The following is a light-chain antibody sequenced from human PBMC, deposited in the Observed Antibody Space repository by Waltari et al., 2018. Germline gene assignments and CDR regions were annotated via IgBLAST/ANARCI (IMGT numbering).Light chain of an antibody. Sequence: QSALTQPASVSGSPGQSITIPCSGSSSDVDSYNLVSWYQQPPGKVPKLILYEGNKRPSGVSNRFSGSKSGDTASLTISGLQAEDEAAYYCCSYVTSRTFVFGGGTKVSVL. J-gene: IGLJ2*01. CDR3: CSYVTSRTFV. CDR1: SSDVDSYNL. V-gene: IGLV2-23*03. CDR2: EGN.